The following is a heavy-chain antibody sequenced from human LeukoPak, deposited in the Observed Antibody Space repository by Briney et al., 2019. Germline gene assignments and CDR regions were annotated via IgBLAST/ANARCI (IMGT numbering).Heavy chain of an antibody. D-gene: IGHD5-24*01. V-gene: IGHV1-18*01. CDR2: ISTYTGNT. Sequence: ASVTVSCKASVYTFTSYGISWVRQAPGQGLEWMGWISTYTGNTKYTQKLQGRVTMTADTSTRTAYMELRSLTSDDTAVYYCARGWIEMPTVYFDYWGQGTLVSVSS. J-gene: IGHJ4*02. CDR1: VYTFTSYG. CDR3: ARGWIEMPTVYFDY.